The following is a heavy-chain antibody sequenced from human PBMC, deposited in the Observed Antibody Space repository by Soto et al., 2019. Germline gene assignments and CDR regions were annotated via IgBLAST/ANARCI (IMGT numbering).Heavy chain of an antibody. D-gene: IGHD6-6*01. CDR3: ASRLYASSDDAFDI. Sequence: QITLKKSGPTLVKPTQTLTLTCTFSGFSLTTSGVGVGWIRQPPGKALEWLALIYWDDEERYSPSLQSRLTINKDTSKNHVALTVTTMNHADTGAYYCASRLYASSDDAFDIWGPGTMVYVSS. J-gene: IGHJ3*02. V-gene: IGHV2-5*02. CDR2: IYWDDEE. CDR1: GFSLTTSGVG.